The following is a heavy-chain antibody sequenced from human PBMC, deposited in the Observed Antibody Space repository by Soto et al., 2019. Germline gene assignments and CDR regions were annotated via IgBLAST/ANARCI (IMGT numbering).Heavy chain of an antibody. Sequence: PGGSLRLSCAASGFTFSSYSMNWVRQAPGKWLEWVSSISSSSSYIYYADSVKGRFTISRDNAKNSLYLQMNSLRAEDTAVYYCASSAQEMEFDYWGQGXLVTVYS. J-gene: IGHJ4*02. CDR1: GFTFSSYS. D-gene: IGHD1-1*01. CDR3: ASSAQEMEFDY. V-gene: IGHV3-21*01. CDR2: ISSSSSYI.